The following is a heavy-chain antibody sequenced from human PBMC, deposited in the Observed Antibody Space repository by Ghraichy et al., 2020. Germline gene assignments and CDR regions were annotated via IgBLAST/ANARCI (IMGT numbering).Heavy chain of an antibody. V-gene: IGHV4-31*03. CDR1: GGSISSGGYY. CDR3: ARVEAYYYDSFGMDV. J-gene: IGHJ6*02. Sequence: SETLSLTCTVSGGSISSGGYYWSWIRQHPGKGLEWIGYIYYSGSTYYNPSLKSRVTISVDTSKNQFSLKLSSVTAADTAVYYCARVEAYYYDSFGMDVWGQGTTVTVSS. CDR2: IYYSGST.